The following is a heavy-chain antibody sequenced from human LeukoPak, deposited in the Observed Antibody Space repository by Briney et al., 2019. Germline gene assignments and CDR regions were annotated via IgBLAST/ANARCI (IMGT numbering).Heavy chain of an antibody. CDR2: ISGSGGST. V-gene: IGHV3-23*01. CDR1: GYTFSKGW. Sequence: GGSLRLSCAASGYTFSKGWMSWVRQAPGKGLEWVSIISGSGGSTNYADSVKGRFTISRDNSKNTLYLQMNSLRAEDTAVYYCAKPYYGSGNYYGFNYYAFDYWGQGTLVTVSS. CDR3: AKPYYGSGNYYGFNYYAFDY. D-gene: IGHD3-10*01. J-gene: IGHJ4*02.